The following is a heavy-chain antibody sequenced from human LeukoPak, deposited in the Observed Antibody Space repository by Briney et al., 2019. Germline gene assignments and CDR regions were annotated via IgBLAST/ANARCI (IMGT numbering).Heavy chain of an antibody. CDR2: INPNSGGT. J-gene: IGHJ4*02. Sequence: EASVTVSCKASGYTFTGYYMHWVRQAPGQGLEWMGWINPNSGGTNYAQKFQGWVTMSRDTSISTAYMELSRLRSDDTAVYYCATLGGSGSFDYWGQGTLVTVSS. D-gene: IGHD3-10*01. V-gene: IGHV1-2*04. CDR1: GYTFTGYY. CDR3: ATLGGSGSFDY.